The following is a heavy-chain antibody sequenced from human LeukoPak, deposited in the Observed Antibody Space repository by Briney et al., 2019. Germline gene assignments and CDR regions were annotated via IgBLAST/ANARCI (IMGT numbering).Heavy chain of an antibody. D-gene: IGHD6-13*01. Sequence: PGGSLRLSCAASGFTFSSYSMNWVRQAPGKGLEWVSYISSSSSTIYYADSVKGRFTISRDNAKNSLYLQMNSLRAEDTAVYYCARDGVFGHDAFDIWGQGTMVTVSS. CDR1: GFTFSSYS. CDR3: ARDGVFGHDAFDI. CDR2: ISSSSSTI. J-gene: IGHJ3*02. V-gene: IGHV3-48*04.